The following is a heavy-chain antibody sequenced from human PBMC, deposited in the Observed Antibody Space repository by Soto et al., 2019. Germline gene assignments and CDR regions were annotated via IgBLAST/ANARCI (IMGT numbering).Heavy chain of an antibody. J-gene: IGHJ4*02. CDR3: ARGRPGRGTDCCPIEY. CDR2: IYSGGTT. CDR1: GFTVSSNY. D-gene: IGHD2-21*02. V-gene: IGHV3-66*01. Sequence: EVQLVESGGGLVQPGGSLRLSCAASGFTVSSNYMSWVRQAPGKGLESVSFIYSGGTTYYADSVKGRFTISRDSSKNTVFLQMNSLRAEDTAVYYSARGRPGRGTDCCPIEYWGQGILVIVSS.